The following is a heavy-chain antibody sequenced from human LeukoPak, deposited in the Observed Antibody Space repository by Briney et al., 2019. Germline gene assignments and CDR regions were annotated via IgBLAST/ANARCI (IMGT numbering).Heavy chain of an antibody. CDR1: GFTFSSYI. V-gene: IGHV3-21*01. CDR3: ARVSDSTPDEGS. CDR2: ISPSGSHK. Sequence: GGSLRLSCAASGFTFSSYIMNWVRQAPGKGLEWVSSISPSGSHKYYAYSEKGRFTISRDNAKNSVSLQMNRLRAEDTAVYYCARVSDSTPDEGSWGQGTLVTVSS. J-gene: IGHJ5*01. D-gene: IGHD3-22*01.